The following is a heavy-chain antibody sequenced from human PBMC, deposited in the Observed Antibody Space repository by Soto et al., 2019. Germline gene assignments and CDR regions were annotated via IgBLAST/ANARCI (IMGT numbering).Heavy chain of an antibody. D-gene: IGHD3-22*01. Sequence: QVQLVQSGGGVVQPGRSLRLPCAASGFDFSKFGIQWVRQAPGKGLEWVAVIWADGTTKYYAESVKGRFTISRDNSRNTLYLQMSGLRAEDTAVYFCARERVYDDNYDSFDYWGQGALVTVSS. CDR3: ARERVYDDNYDSFDY. CDR1: GFDFSKFG. V-gene: IGHV3-33*01. J-gene: IGHJ4*02. CDR2: IWADGTTK.